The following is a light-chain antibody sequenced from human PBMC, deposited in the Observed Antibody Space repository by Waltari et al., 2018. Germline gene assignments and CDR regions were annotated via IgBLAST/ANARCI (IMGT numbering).Light chain of an antibody. V-gene: IGKV3-20*01. CDR1: QSVSSSY. J-gene: IGKJ2*01. Sequence: EIVLTQSPGTLSLSPGERATLSCRASQSVSSSYLAWYQQKPGQPPRLLIYGASSRAPGIPDRFSGSGSGTDFTLTISRLEPEDFAVYYCQQYGSSFGQGTKLEIK. CDR3: QQYGSS. CDR2: GAS.